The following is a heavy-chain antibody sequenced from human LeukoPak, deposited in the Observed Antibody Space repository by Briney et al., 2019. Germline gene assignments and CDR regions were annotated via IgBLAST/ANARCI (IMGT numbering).Heavy chain of an antibody. V-gene: IGHV4-34*01. J-gene: IGHJ4*02. Sequence: SETLSLTCAVYGGSFSGYYWSWIRQPPGKGLEWIGEINHSGSTNYNPSLKSRVTISVDTSKNQFSLKLSSVTAADTAVYYCAGRDTAMGIDYWGQGTLATVSS. D-gene: IGHD5-18*01. CDR3: AGRDTAMGIDY. CDR1: GGSFSGYY. CDR2: INHSGST.